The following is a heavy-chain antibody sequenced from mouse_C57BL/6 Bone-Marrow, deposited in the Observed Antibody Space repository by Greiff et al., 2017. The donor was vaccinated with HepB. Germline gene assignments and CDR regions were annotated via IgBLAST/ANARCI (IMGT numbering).Heavy chain of an antibody. CDR1: GYTFTNYW. D-gene: IGHD1-1*01. V-gene: IGHV1-63*01. J-gene: IGHJ4*01. CDR2: IYPGGGYT. Sequence: QVQLQQSGAELVRPGTSVKMSCKASGYTFTNYWIGWAKQRPGHGLEWIGDIYPGGGYTNYNEKFKGKATLTADKSSSTAYMQFSSLTSEDSAIYYCARPHGSSYNYAMDYWGQGTSVTVSS. CDR3: ARPHGSSYNYAMDY.